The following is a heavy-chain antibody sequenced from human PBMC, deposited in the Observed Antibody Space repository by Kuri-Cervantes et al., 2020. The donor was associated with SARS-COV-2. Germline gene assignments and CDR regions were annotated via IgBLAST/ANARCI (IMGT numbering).Heavy chain of an antibody. CDR3: ARGPGARFRLVGAPPRKDRWFDP. J-gene: IGHJ5*02. D-gene: IGHD1-26*01. V-gene: IGHV3-21*01. CDR1: GFTFSSYT. Sequence: GESLKISCVASGFTFSSYTLTWVRQAPGKALEWVSSISGSRSYIYYADSVKGRFTISRDNSKNTLYLQMNSLRPEDTAVYYCARGPGARFRLVGAPPRKDRWFDPWGQGTLVTVSS. CDR2: ISGSRSYI.